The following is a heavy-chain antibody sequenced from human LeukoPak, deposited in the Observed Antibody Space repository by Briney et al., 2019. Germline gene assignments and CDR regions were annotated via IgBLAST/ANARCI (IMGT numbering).Heavy chain of an antibody. Sequence: PGGSLRLSCAASGFTFSSYGMSWVRQAPGKGLEWVSAISGSGGSTYYADSVRGRFTISRDDSKNTLSVQMDSLRVEDTAVYYCARDLAWGAFDYWGQGTLVTVSS. V-gene: IGHV3-23*01. CDR3: ARDLAWGAFDY. D-gene: IGHD7-27*01. CDR1: GFTFSSYG. CDR2: ISGSGGST. J-gene: IGHJ4*02.